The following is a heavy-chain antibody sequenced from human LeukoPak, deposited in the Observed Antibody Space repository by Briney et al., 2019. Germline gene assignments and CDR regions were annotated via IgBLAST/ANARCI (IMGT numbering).Heavy chain of an antibody. CDR2: IRYDGSNK. CDR3: AKDQPGYSSDFDAFDI. V-gene: IGHV3-30*02. CDR1: GFTFSSYG. D-gene: IGHD6-19*01. Sequence: GGSLRLSCAASGFTFSSYGMHWVRQAPGKGLEWVAFIRYDGSNKYYADSVKGRFTISRDNSKNTLYLQMNSLRAEDTAVYYCAKDQPGYSSDFDAFDIWGQGTMVTVSS. J-gene: IGHJ3*02.